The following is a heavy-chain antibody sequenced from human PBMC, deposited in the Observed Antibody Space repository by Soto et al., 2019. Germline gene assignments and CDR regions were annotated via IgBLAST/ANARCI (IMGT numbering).Heavy chain of an antibody. CDR3: AKDLSESGVFVFDY. Sequence: EVQLLESGGGLVQPGGSLRLSCVASEFTFSNYAMSWVRQAPGKGLEWVSAISGNDDSTYYADSVKGRCIISRDNSKNTLDLQMNSLRAQDTAVYYCAKDLSESGVFVFDYWGQGIRVTVSS. V-gene: IGHV3-23*01. J-gene: IGHJ4*02. D-gene: IGHD6-13*01. CDR1: EFTFSNYA. CDR2: ISGNDDST.